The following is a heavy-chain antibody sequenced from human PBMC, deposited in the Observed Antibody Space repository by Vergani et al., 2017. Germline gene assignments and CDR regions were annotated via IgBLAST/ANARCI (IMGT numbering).Heavy chain of an antibody. CDR2: LIPIFGTA. CDR1: GGTFSSYA. Sequence: QVQLVQSGAEVKKPGSSVKVSCKASGGTFSSYAISWVRQAPGQGLEWMGGLIPIFGTANYAQKFQGRVTIAADNSTSTAYMDLSSLRSEDTAVYYCARGTYYYDSSGYYYPDYYYDGRDVWGQGTTVTVSS. J-gene: IGHJ6*02. V-gene: IGHV1-69*06. D-gene: IGHD3-22*01. CDR3: ARGTYYYDSSGYYYPDYYYDGRDV.